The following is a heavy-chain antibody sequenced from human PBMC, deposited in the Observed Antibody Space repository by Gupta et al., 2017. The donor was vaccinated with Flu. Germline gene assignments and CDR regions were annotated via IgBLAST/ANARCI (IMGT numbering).Heavy chain of an antibody. Sequence: TYAMSWVRQAPGKGLEWVSVISGRGGNTYYADSGRGRFTISRDNSKNTLYLQMNSLRAEDTAVYYCAKHRFGYCGGGNCYWDAFDYWGQGTMVTVSS. CDR3: AKHRFGYCGGGNCYWDAFDY. J-gene: IGHJ3*01. V-gene: IGHV3-23*01. CDR2: ISGRGGNT. D-gene: IGHD2-15*01. CDR1: TYA.